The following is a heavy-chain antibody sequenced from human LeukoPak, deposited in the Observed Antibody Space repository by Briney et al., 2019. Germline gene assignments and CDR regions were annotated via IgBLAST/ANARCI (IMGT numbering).Heavy chain of an antibody. Sequence: SETLSLTCTVSGYSISSGYYWGWIRQPPGKGLEWIGSIYHSGSAYYNPSLKSRVTISVDTSKNQFSLKLGSVTAADTAVYYCARRVGATNPYFDYWGQGTLVTVSS. CDR3: ARRVGATNPYFDY. J-gene: IGHJ4*02. CDR2: IYHSGSA. CDR1: GYSISSGYY. D-gene: IGHD1-26*01. V-gene: IGHV4-38-2*02.